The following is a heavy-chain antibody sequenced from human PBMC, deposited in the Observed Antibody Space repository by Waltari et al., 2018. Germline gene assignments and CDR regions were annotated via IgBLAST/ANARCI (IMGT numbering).Heavy chain of an antibody. Sequence: QVQLVESGGSVVQPGRSLRLSCSASGFAFSFFALHWVRQAPGKGLGWGAVLSYDGSGKCYADSVEGRFTISRDKSKNTMDREMNNLKVEDTAVYFCARGSSPGNTELDYWGQGTLVTVSS. V-gene: IGHV3-30*01. CDR1: GFAFSFFA. CDR2: LSYDGSGK. CDR3: ARGSSPGNTELDY. D-gene: IGHD5-18*01. J-gene: IGHJ4*02.